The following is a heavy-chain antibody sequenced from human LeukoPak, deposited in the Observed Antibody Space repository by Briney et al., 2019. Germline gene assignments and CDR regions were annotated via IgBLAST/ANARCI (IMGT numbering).Heavy chain of an antibody. V-gene: IGHV5-51*01. CDR1: GYSFTSYW. CDR2: IYPGDSDT. Sequence: GESLKISCKGSGYSFTSYWIGWVRQMPGKGLEWMGIIYPGDSDTRYSPSFQGQVTISADKSISTAYLQWSSLKASDTAMYYCARRHKTRAVLGGGSYYFDYWGQGTLVTVSS. D-gene: IGHD2-15*01. J-gene: IGHJ4*02. CDR3: ARRHKTRAVLGGGSYYFDY.